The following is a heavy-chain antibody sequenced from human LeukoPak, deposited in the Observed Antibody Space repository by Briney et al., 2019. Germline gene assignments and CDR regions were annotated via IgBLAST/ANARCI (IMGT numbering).Heavy chain of an antibody. CDR2: INHSGST. CDR3: ASTPLTGTDYYYGMDV. V-gene: IGHV4-34*01. CDR1: GGSFSGYY. Sequence: PSETLSLTCAVYGGSFSGYYWSWIRQPPGKGLEWIGEINHSGSTNYNPSLKSRVTISVDTSKNQFSLKLSSVTAADTAVYYCASTPLTGTDYYYGMDVWGQGTTVTVSS. J-gene: IGHJ6*02. D-gene: IGHD1-7*01.